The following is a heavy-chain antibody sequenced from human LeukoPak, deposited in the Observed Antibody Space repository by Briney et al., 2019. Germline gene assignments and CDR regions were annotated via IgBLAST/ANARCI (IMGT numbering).Heavy chain of an antibody. D-gene: IGHD1-1*01. J-gene: IGHJ3*02. CDR3: ARDARTIKERSDAFDI. V-gene: IGHV4-59*01. CDR1: GGSISRYY. Sequence: SETLSLTCTVSGGSISRYYWSWFRQPPEKGLEWIGSIYYTGSTNYNPSLKSRVTISVDTSKNQFSLQLSSVTAADTAVYYCARDARTIKERSDAFDIWGQGTMVTVSS. CDR2: IYYTGST.